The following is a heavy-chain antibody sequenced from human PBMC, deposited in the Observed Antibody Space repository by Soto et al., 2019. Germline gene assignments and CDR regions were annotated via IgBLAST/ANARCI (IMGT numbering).Heavy chain of an antibody. CDR2: IIPILGIA. D-gene: IGHD1-26*01. V-gene: IGHV1-69*02. CDR1: GGTFSSYT. J-gene: IGHJ6*03. CDR3: ASLPKWGSDPVAYYYYMDV. Sequence: ASVKVSCKASGGTFSSYTISWVRQAPGQGLEWMGRIIPILGIANYAQKFQGRVTITADKSTSTAYMELSSLRSEDTAVYYCASLPKWGSDPVAYYYYMDVWGKGTTVTVSS.